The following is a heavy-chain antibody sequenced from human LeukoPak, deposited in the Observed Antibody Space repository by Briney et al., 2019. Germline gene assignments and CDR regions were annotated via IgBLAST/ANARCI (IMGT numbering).Heavy chain of an antibody. Sequence: SETLSLTCTVSGGSISSGGYYWSWIRQHPGKGLEWIGYIYYSGSTYYNPSLKSRFTISVDTSKNQFSLKLSSVTAADTAVYYCARALMYSSSAIDYWGQGTLVTVSS. D-gene: IGHD6-6*01. CDR3: ARALMYSSSAIDY. CDR2: IYYSGST. J-gene: IGHJ4*02. CDR1: GGSISSGGYY. V-gene: IGHV4-31*03.